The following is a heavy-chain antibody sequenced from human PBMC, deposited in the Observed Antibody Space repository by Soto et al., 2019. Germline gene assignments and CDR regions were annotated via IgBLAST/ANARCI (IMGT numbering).Heavy chain of an antibody. J-gene: IGHJ6*02. Sequence: ASVKVSCKASGYTFTSYGISWVRQAPGQGLEWMGWISAYNGNTNYAQKLQGRVTMTTDTSTSTAYMELRSLGSDDTAVYYCARSQWLAGGAFMDVWGQGTTVTVSS. D-gene: IGHD6-19*01. V-gene: IGHV1-18*04. CDR1: GYTFTSYG. CDR2: ISAYNGNT. CDR3: ARSQWLAGGAFMDV.